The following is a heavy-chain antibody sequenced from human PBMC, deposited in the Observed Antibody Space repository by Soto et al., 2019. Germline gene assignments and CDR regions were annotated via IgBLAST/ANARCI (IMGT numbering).Heavy chain of an antibody. J-gene: IGHJ3*02. CDR1: GFTFSSYS. Sequence: GGSLRLSCAASGFTFSSYSMNWVRQAPGKGLEWVSSISSSSSYIYYADSVRGRFTISRDNAKNSLYLQMNSLRAEDTAVYYCATETPDRDAFDIWGQGTMVTVSS. CDR2: ISSSSSYI. V-gene: IGHV3-21*01. CDR3: ATETPDRDAFDI.